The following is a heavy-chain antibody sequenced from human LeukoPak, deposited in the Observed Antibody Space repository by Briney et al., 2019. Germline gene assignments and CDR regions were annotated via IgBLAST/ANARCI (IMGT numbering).Heavy chain of an antibody. Sequence: SETLSLTCTVSGGSISSYYWSWVRQPAGKGLEWIGRIYTSGSTNYNPSLKSRVTMSVDTSKNQFSLKLSSVTAADTAVYYCARVGYCTNGVCYENWWGQGTLVTVSS. V-gene: IGHV4-4*07. CDR2: IYTSGST. CDR1: GGSISSYY. J-gene: IGHJ4*02. D-gene: IGHD2-8*01. CDR3: ARVGYCTNGVCYENW.